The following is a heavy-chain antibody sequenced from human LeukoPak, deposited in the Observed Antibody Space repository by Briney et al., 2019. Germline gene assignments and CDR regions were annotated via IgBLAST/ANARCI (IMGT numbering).Heavy chain of an antibody. CDR3: ARDHNFYDSGGGFDP. D-gene: IGHD3-10*01. Sequence: GGSLRLSCAASGFTFSDYYMYWIRQAPGKGLEWVSSITSTSNYIYYADSVKGRFTISRDNAKSSLYLQMNSLRAEDTAVYYCARDHNFYDSGGGFDPWGQGTLVTVSS. CDR1: GFTFSDYY. CDR2: ITSTSNYI. V-gene: IGHV3-21*01. J-gene: IGHJ5*02.